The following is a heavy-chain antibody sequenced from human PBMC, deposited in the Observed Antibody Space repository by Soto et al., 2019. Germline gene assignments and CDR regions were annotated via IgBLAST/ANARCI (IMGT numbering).Heavy chain of an antibody. J-gene: IGHJ4*02. CDR3: AHSPFYDSSGYPVY. D-gene: IGHD3-22*01. CDR2: IYPGDSDT. Sequence: GESLKISCKASGFNFGGSWIGWVRQMPGKGLEWMGIIYPGDSDTRYSPSFQGQVTISADKSISTAYLQWRSLKPSDTAKYYCAHSPFYDSSGYPVYWGQGTLVTVSS. CDR1: GFNFGGSW. V-gene: IGHV5-51*01.